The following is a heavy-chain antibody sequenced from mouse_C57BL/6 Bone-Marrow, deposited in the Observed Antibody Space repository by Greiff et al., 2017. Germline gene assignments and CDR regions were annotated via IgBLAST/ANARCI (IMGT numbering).Heavy chain of an antibody. CDR3: TPYGNYEGYFDY. Sequence: VQLQQSGAELVRPGASVKLSCTASGFNIKDDYMHWVKQRPEQGLEWIGWIDPENGDTEYASKFQGKATITADTSSNTAYLQLSSLTSEDTAVYYCTPYGNYEGYFDYWGQGTTLTVSS. CDR1: GFNIKDDY. CDR2: IDPENGDT. V-gene: IGHV14-4*01. D-gene: IGHD2-1*01. J-gene: IGHJ2*01.